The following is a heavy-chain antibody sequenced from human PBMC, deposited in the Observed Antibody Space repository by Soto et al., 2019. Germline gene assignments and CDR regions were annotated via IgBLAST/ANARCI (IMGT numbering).Heavy chain of an antibody. J-gene: IGHJ4*02. D-gene: IGHD1-26*01. V-gene: IGHV1-2*02. Sequence: QVKLVQSGAEVKKPGASVNVSCKASGYTFTVYYMHWVRQAPGQGREWMGWINPKSGGTMYPQKFQGRVTMTWDTSLSTAYMALTRLSSDDTAVYYCARDLAKGGGSAGFHYWGQGTLVTVSS. CDR1: GYTFTVYY. CDR2: INPKSGGT. CDR3: ARDLAKGGGSAGFHY.